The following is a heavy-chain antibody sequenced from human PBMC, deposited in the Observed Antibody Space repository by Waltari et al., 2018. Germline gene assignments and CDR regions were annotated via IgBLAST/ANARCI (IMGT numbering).Heavy chain of an antibody. CDR2: FSSSSSTI. CDR1: GFTSSSYS. CDR3: ARDLYYGDYVLPFDY. Sequence: EVQLVASGGGLVQPGGSLRFSCGGFGFTSSSYSLTWVRQAPGKGLEWVSYFSSSSSTIDYADSVKGRFTISRDNAKNSLYLQMNSLRDEDTAVYYCARDLYYGDYVLPFDYWGQGTLVTVSS. D-gene: IGHD4-17*01. J-gene: IGHJ4*02. V-gene: IGHV3-48*02.